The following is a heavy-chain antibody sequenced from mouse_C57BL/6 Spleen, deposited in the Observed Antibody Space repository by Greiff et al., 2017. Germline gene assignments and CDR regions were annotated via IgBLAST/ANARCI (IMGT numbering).Heavy chain of an antibody. D-gene: IGHD5-1-1*01. Sequence: QVQLQQPGAELVKPGASVKMSCKASGYTFTSYWITWVKQRPGQGLEWIGDIYPGSGSTNYNEKFKSKATLTVATSSSTAYMQLSSLTSKYSAVYYCARVGSNTLYWDFDVWGTGTTVTVSS. CDR1: GYTFTSYW. CDR2: IYPGSGST. V-gene: IGHV1-55*01. CDR3: ARVGSNTLYWDFDV. J-gene: IGHJ1*03.